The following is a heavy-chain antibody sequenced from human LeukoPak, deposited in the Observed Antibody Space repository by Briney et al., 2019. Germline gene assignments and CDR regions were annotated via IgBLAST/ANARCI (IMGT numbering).Heavy chain of an antibody. Sequence: GGSLRLSCAASGFTLSSYAMNWVRQAPGKGLEWVSASGSGYAYYADSVKGRFTISRDNSKNTLYLQMSSLRAEDTAVYYCAKRGAEVGTTVAPGDYWGQGTLLTVSS. V-gene: IGHV3-23*01. CDR2: SGSGYA. D-gene: IGHD1-26*01. CDR3: AKRGAEVGTTVAPGDY. J-gene: IGHJ4*02. CDR1: GFTLSSYA.